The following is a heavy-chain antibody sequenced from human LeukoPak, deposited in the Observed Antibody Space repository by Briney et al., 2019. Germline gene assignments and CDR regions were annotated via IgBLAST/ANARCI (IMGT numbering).Heavy chain of an antibody. V-gene: IGHV1-2*02. CDR3: ARVSVTRYYYYYMDA. D-gene: IGHD4-17*01. CDR2: INPNSGGT. CDR1: GYTFTGYY. J-gene: IGHJ6*03. Sequence: ASVKVSCKASGYTFTGYYMHWVRQAPGQGLEWMGWINPNSGGTNYAQKFQGRVTMTRDTSISTAYMELRSLRSDDTAVYYCARVSVTRYYYYYMDAWGKGTTVTVSS.